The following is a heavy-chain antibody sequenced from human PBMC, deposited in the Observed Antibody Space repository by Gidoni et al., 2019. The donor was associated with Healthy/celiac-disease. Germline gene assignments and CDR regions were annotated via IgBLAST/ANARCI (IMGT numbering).Heavy chain of an antibody. Sequence: QVQLQESGPGLVKPSETLSLTCTVAGGSVSSGSYDWGWIRQPPGKGLEWIGYIYYSGSTNYNPSLKSRVTISVDTSKNQFSLKLSSVTAADTAVYYCARGGYSYGSTLADSYGMDVWGQGTTVTVSS. J-gene: IGHJ6*02. CDR1: GGSVSSGSYD. CDR2: IYYSGST. CDR3: ARGGYSYGSTLADSYGMDV. V-gene: IGHV4-61*01. D-gene: IGHD5-18*01.